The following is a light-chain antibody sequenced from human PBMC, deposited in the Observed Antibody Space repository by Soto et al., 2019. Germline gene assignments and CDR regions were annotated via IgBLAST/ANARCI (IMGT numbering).Light chain of an antibody. CDR2: DVS. CDR3: RSYSGRNTYG. Sequence: QSALTQPASVSGSPGQSITISCTGTSSDVGGYNHVSWYQQHPGKAPKLIIYDVSNRPSGVSSRFSGSKSGNTASLTISGPQAEDGADYYCRSYSGRNTYGFGTGAQPTVL. CDR1: SSDVGGYNH. V-gene: IGLV2-14*01. J-gene: IGLJ1*01.